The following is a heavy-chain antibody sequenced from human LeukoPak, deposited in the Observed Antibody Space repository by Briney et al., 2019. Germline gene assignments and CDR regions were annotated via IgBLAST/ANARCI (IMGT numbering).Heavy chain of an antibody. Sequence: SETLSLTCTVSGGSMNTYYWTWLRPPAGKRLEWLGRMYHSGTTNYNAPLYNPSLSSRVTMSVDGAKNQFSLRLKSVTTADTAIYFCARERDHGYSYGLVLDSWGQGSLVTVSS. V-gene: IGHV4-4*07. CDR3: ARERDHGYSYGLVLDS. J-gene: IGHJ4*02. CDR2: MYHSGTT. D-gene: IGHD5-18*01. CDR1: GGSMNTYY.